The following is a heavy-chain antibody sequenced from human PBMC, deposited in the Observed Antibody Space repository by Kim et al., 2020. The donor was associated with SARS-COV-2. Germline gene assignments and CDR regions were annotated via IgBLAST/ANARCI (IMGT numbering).Heavy chain of an antibody. V-gene: IGHV3-23*01. D-gene: IGHD6-13*01. CDR2: IGGDGVTT. CDR1: GFTFTYYA. Sequence: GGSLRLSCAASGFTFTYYAMSWVRQAPGKGLEWVSSIGGDGVTTHYADSVKGRFTISRDNSKNTVYLQMNSLRDDDTAVYYSAKSPGIVSGGNFDAWGQGPFLTLSS. J-gene: IGHJ4*02. CDR3: AKSPGIVSGGNFDA.